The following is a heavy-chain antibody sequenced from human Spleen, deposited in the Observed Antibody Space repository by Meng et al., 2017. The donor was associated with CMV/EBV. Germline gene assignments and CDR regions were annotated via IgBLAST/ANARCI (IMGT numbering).Heavy chain of an antibody. CDR1: GGSISSSSYY. CDR3: ARDRGGLSDDYSSPLDY. Sequence: SETLSLTCTVSGGSISSSSYYWGWIRQPPGKGLEWIGSIYYSGSTYYNPSLKSRVTISVDTSKNQFSLKLSSVTAADTAVYYCARDRGGLSDDYSSPLDYWGQGTLVTVSS. CDR2: IYYSGST. D-gene: IGHD3-16*01. V-gene: IGHV4-39*07. J-gene: IGHJ4*02.